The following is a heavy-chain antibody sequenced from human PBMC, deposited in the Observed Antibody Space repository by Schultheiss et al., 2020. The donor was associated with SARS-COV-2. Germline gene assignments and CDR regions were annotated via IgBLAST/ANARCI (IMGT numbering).Heavy chain of an antibody. D-gene: IGHD3-10*01. CDR2: IYSGGST. Sequence: GGSLRLSCAASGFTFSSYAMHWVRQAPGKGLEWVSVIYSGGSTYYADSVKGRFTISRDNAKNTLYLQMNSLRAEDTAVYYCARKVRRRAYYYGMDVWGQGTTVTVSS. CDR3: ARKVRRRAYYYGMDV. CDR1: GFTFSSYA. V-gene: IGHV3-53*01. J-gene: IGHJ6*02.